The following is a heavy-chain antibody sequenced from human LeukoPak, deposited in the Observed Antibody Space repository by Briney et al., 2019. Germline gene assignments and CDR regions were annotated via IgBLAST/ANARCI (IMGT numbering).Heavy chain of an antibody. Sequence: GASVKVSCKASGGTFSSYAISWVRQAPGQGLEWMGRIIPILGIANYAQKFQGRVTNTADKSTSTAYMELSSLRSEDTAVYYCARDRRKGYSSSWFHENWGQGTLVTVSS. D-gene: IGHD6-13*01. V-gene: IGHV1-69*04. CDR1: GGTFSSYA. J-gene: IGHJ4*02. CDR3: ARDRRKGYSSSWFHEN. CDR2: IIPILGIA.